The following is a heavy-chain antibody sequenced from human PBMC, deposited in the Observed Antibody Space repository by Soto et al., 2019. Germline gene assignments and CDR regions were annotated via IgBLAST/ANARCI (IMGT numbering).Heavy chain of an antibody. Sequence: GGSLRLSCAASGFTLRSYGMHWVRQAPGKGLEWVAVIWYDGSNKYYADSVKGRFTISRDNSKNTLYLQMNSLRAEDTAVYYCARDSYYYGSGSYLDYWGQGTLVTVSS. J-gene: IGHJ4*02. CDR3: ARDSYYYGSGSYLDY. D-gene: IGHD3-10*01. CDR1: GFTLRSYG. CDR2: IWYDGSNK. V-gene: IGHV3-33*01.